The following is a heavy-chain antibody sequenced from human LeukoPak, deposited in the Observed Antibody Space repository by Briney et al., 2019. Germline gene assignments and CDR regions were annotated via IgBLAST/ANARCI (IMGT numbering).Heavy chain of an antibody. CDR3: ARGIYSGYDYGY. J-gene: IGHJ4*02. CDR1: GGSISSYY. CDR2: IYYSGST. V-gene: IGHV4-59*01. D-gene: IGHD5-12*01. Sequence: SETLSLTCTVSGGSISSYYWSWIRQPPGKGLEWIGYIYYSGSTNYNPSLKSRVTISVDMSKNQFSLKLSSVTAADTAVYYCARGIYSGYDYGYWGQGTLVTVSS.